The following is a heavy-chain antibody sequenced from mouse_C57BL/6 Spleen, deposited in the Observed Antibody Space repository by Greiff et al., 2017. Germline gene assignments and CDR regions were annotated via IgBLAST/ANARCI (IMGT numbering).Heavy chain of an antibody. J-gene: IGHJ3*01. CDR2: INPNNGGT. Sequence: EVQLQQSGPELVKPGASVKISCKASGYTITDYYMNWVKQSHGKSLEWIGDINPNNGGTRYNQKFKGKATLTVDTSSSTAYMELRSLTSEDSAVYYCATSYFDWFAYWGQGTLVTVSA. V-gene: IGHV1-26*01. CDR3: ATSYFDWFAY. CDR1: GYTITDYY. D-gene: IGHD2-4*01.